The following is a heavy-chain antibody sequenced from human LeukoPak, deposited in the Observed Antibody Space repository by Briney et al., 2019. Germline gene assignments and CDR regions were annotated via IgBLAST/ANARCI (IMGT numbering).Heavy chain of an antibody. CDR2: ITSRGSTL. Sequence: PGGSLRLSCAASGFTFSDYYMSWIRQAPGRGLERVSYITSRGSTLSYTDSVKGRFTISRDNAKNSLYLQMNSLRAEDTAVYYCARDLGYDFWSGYLFPSRGNWFDPWGQGSMVTVSS. D-gene: IGHD3-3*01. CDR3: ARDLGYDFWSGYLFPSRGNWFDP. V-gene: IGHV3-11*04. J-gene: IGHJ5*02. CDR1: GFTFSDYY.